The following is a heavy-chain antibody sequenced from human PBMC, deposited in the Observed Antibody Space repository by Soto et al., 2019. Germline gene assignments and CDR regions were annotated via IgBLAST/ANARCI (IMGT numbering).Heavy chain of an antibody. CDR3: AKGSSSWSYNWFDP. J-gene: IGHJ5*02. V-gene: IGHV3-23*01. CDR2: ISGSAGST. D-gene: IGHD6-13*01. Sequence: GGSLRLSCAASGFTFNSYAMSWVRQAPGKGPDWVSTISGSAGSTYYADSVKGRFTISRDNSKNTLYLQMNSLRAEDTAVYYCAKGSSSWSYNWFDPWGQGTLVTVSS. CDR1: GFTFNSYA.